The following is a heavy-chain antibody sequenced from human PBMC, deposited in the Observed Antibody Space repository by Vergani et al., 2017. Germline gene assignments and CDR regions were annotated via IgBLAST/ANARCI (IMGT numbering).Heavy chain of an antibody. V-gene: IGHV4-59*12. CDR1: GGSISSYY. CDR3: ARDFRGVYAFDI. D-gene: IGHD3-10*01. Sequence: QVQLQESGPGLVKPSETLSLTCTVSGGSISSYYWSWIRQSPGKGLEWIGYIYYSGSTNYNPSLKSRVTISVDTSKNQFSLKLSSVTAADTAVYYCARDFRGVYAFDIWGQGTMVTVSS. CDR2: IYYSGST. J-gene: IGHJ3*02.